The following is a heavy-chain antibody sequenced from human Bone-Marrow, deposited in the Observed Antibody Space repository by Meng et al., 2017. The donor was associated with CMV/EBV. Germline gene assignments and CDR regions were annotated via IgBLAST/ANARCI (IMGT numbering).Heavy chain of an antibody. J-gene: IGHJ4*02. V-gene: IGHV3-30*02. CDR3: AKDAGNYGSGGAYFDY. CDR2: VRYDESKK. Sequence: GGSLRLSCVASGFTFSTYGMHWVRRAPGKGLEWVSFVRYDESKKYYLDSVKGRFTISRDNAKNTLYLQMNSLRPEDTAVYYCAKDAGNYGSGGAYFDYWGQGTLVTVSS. CDR1: GFTFSTYG. D-gene: IGHD3-10*01.